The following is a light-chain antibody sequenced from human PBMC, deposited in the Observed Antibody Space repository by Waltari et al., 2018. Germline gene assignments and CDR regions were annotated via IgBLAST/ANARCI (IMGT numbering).Light chain of an antibody. Sequence: QAVVTQEPSVTVSPGGTVPPTCPPSHGPSFRSHYPYWFQQKPGQAPRTLIYDTSERQPWTPARFSGSLLGGKAALTISGAQPEDEADYYCLLSYTGTRRVFGGGTKVTVL. J-gene: IGLJ1*01. CDR3: LLSYTGTRRV. CDR2: DTS. CDR1: HGPSFRSHY. V-gene: IGLV7-46*01.